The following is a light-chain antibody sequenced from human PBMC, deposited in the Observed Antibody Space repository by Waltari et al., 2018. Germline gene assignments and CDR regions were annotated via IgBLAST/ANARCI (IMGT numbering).Light chain of an antibody. Sequence: QSVLTQPPSASGTPGQRVTTSCSGSSSRIGSTFVYWYQQLPGPAPKLLIYRNNQRPSGVPDRFSGSKSGTSASLAISGLRSEDEADYYCAPWDDSLSGPGVFGGGTKLTVL. CDR1: SSRIGSTF. CDR3: APWDDSLSGPGV. CDR2: RNN. J-gene: IGLJ3*02. V-gene: IGLV1-47*01.